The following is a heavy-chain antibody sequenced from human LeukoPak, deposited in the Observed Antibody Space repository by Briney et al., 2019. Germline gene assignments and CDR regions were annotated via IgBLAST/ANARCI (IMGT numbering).Heavy chain of an antibody. CDR1: GYSFTSYW. Sequence: GEPLKISCKGSGYSFTSYWIGWVRQMPGKGLEWLGIIYPGDSDTKYTPASQGQVTISAHKSISTAYLQWSSLKASDTAMYYCARLKQLVHAADYWGQGTLVTVSS. V-gene: IGHV5-51*01. D-gene: IGHD6-6*01. CDR3: ARLKQLVHAADY. J-gene: IGHJ4*02. CDR2: IYPGDSDT.